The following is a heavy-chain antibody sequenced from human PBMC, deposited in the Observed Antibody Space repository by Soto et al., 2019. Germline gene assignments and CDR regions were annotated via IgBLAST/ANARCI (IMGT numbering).Heavy chain of an antibody. CDR3: ARVLVRAVAGPPTNYYYYGMDV. D-gene: IGHD6-19*01. CDR1: GYTFTSYA. V-gene: IGHV1-3*01. J-gene: IGHJ6*02. Sequence: QVQLVQSGAEVKKLWASVKVSCKASGYTFTSYAMHWVRQAPGQRLEWMGWINAGNGITKYSQKFQGRVTITRDTSASTAYMELSSLRSEDTAVYYCARVLVRAVAGPPTNYYYYGMDVWGQGTTVTASS. CDR2: INAGNGIT.